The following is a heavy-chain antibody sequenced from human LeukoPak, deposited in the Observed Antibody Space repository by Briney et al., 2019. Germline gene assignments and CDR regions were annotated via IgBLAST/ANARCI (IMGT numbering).Heavy chain of an antibody. Sequence: GGSLRLSCAASGFTFSSYAMSWVRQAPGKGLEWVSAISGSGGSTYYADSVKGRFTISRDNSENTLYLQMNSLRAEDTAVYYCAKDRHNYDFWSGTQGDGYFQHWGQGTLVTVSS. CDR2: ISGSGGST. J-gene: IGHJ1*01. D-gene: IGHD3-3*01. CDR1: GFTFSSYA. V-gene: IGHV3-23*01. CDR3: AKDRHNYDFWSGTQGDGYFQH.